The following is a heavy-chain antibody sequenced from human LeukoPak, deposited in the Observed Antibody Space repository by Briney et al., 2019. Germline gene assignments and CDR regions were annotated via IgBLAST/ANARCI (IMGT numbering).Heavy chain of an antibody. D-gene: IGHD3-10*01. J-gene: IGHJ4*02. Sequence: GGSLRLSCAASGFTFNSYSMNWVRQAPGKGLEWVSSISGSNSYIYYADSVKGRFTISRDNAKNSLYLQMNSLRAEDTAVYYCAGGSGSYYGQLWDYWGQGTLVTVSS. CDR3: AGGSGSYYGQLWDY. V-gene: IGHV3-21*04. CDR1: GFTFNSYS. CDR2: ISGSNSYI.